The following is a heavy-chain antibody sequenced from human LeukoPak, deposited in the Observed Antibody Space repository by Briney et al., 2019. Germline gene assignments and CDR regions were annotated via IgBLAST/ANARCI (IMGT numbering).Heavy chain of an antibody. CDR1: GGSISSGGYS. J-gene: IGHJ5*02. CDR3: ARDQLTTRWFDP. V-gene: IGHV4-30-2*01. CDR2: IYHSGST. D-gene: IGHD4-17*01. Sequence: SQTLSLTCAVSGGSISSGGYSWSWIRQPPGKGLEWIGYIYHSGSTSYNPSLKSRVTMSVDTSKNQFSLKLSSVTAADTAVYYCARDQLTTRWFDPWGQGTLVTVSS.